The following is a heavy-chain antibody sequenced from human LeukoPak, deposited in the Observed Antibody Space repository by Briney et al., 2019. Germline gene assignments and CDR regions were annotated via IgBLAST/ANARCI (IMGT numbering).Heavy chain of an antibody. CDR1: GFTFSSCG. Sequence: GGSLRLSCAASGFTFSSCGMTWVRQAPGKGLEWVSAISGSGGSTYYADSVKGRFTISRDNSKNTLYLQMNSLRAEDTAVYYCAKDSYGDYAIDYWGQGTLVTVSS. CDR2: ISGSGGST. V-gene: IGHV3-23*01. CDR3: AKDSYGDYAIDY. D-gene: IGHD4-17*01. J-gene: IGHJ4*02.